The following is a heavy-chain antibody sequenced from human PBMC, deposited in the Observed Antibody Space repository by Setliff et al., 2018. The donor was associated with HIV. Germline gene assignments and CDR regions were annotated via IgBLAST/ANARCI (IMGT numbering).Heavy chain of an antibody. V-gene: IGHV4-59*11. Sequence: PSETLSLTCTVSGGSMTTHFWSWIRQPPGKRLEWIGYIYSNGGTEYNPSLKRRVTISADTSKNQFSLKLTSVTIADTAVYYCARFTSVWYGQYWGQGTLVTV. CDR1: GGSMTTHF. J-gene: IGHJ4*02. CDR2: IYSNGGT. D-gene: IGHD6-19*01. CDR3: ARFTSVWYGQY.